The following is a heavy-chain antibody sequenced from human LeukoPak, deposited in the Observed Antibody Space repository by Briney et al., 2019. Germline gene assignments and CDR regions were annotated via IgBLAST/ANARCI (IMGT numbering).Heavy chain of an antibody. Sequence: SETLSLTCTVSGGSISSGSYYWSWLRQPAGKGLEWIGRIYTSGSTNYNPSLKSRVTISVDTSKNQFSLKLSSVTAADTAVYYCARWNWGSSHFDYWGQGTLVTVSS. CDR1: GGSISSGSYY. CDR3: ARWNWGSSHFDY. J-gene: IGHJ4*02. V-gene: IGHV4-61*02. CDR2: IYTSGST. D-gene: IGHD7-27*01.